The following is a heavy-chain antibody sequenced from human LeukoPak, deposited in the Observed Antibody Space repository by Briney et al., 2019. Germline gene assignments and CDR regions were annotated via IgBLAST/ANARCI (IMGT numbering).Heavy chain of an antibody. CDR1: GCTFTSYA. V-gene: IGHV1-69*13. Sequence: SVKVSCEASGCTFTSYAISWVRQAPGQGLEWMGGIIPIFGTANYAQKFQGRVTITADESTSTAYMELSSLRSEDTAVYYCAGNSFDGYIGRDRFDYWGQGTLVTVSS. CDR3: AGNSFDGYIGRDRFDY. CDR2: IIPIFGTA. D-gene: IGHD5-24*01. J-gene: IGHJ4*02.